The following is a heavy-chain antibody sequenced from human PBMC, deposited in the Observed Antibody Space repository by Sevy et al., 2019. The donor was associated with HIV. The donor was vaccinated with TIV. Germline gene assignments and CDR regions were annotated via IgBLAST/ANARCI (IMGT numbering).Heavy chain of an antibody. CDR2: INWNGGST. D-gene: IGHD2-2*01. CDR1: GFTFDDYG. V-gene: IGHV3-20*04. J-gene: IGHJ4*02. CDR3: ARVPPYCSSTSCWGPFDY. Sequence: GGSLRLSCAASGFTFDDYGMSWVRQAPGKGLEWVSGINWNGGSTGYAYSVKGRFTISRDNAKNSLYLQMNSLRAEDTALYYCARVPPYCSSTSCWGPFDYWGQGTLVTVSS.